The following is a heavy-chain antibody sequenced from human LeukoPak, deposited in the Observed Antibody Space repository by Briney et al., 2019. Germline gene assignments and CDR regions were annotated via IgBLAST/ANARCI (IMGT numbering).Heavy chain of an antibody. CDR2: ISYDGSNK. J-gene: IGHJ6*02. Sequence: GRSLRLSCAASGFTFSSYGMHWVRQAPGKGLEWVAVISYDGSNKYYADSVKGRFTISRDNSKNTLYLQMNSLRAEDTAVYYCAKEPRNYCYYGMDVWGQGTTVTVSS. CDR1: GFTFSSYG. CDR3: AKEPRNYCYYGMDV. V-gene: IGHV3-30*18.